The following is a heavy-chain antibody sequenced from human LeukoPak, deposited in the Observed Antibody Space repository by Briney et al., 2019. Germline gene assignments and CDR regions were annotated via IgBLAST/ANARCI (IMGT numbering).Heavy chain of an antibody. CDR2: IKGDGSEK. D-gene: IGHD6-19*01. CDR3: AREFNIAVAGIYTGFDI. J-gene: IGHJ3*02. Sequence: GGSLRLSCAASEFTFSTYWMTWVRQAPGKDLEWVANIKGDGSEKRYVGSVKGRFTISRDNAKNSLYLQMNSLRADDTAVYYCAREFNIAVAGIYTGFDIWGQGTMVTVSS. CDR1: EFTFSTYW. V-gene: IGHV3-7*03.